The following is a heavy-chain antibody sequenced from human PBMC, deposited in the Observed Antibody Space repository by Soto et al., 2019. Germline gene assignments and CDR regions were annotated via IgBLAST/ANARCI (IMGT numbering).Heavy chain of an antibody. CDR2: ISYDGSNK. Sequence: WGSLRLSCAASGFTFSSYAMHWGRQAPGKGLEWVAVISYDGSNKYYADSVKGRFTISRDNSKNTLYLQMNSLRAEDTAVYYCARDRFKDYYDSSGYLNWFDPWGQGTLVTVSS. D-gene: IGHD3-22*01. CDR3: ARDRFKDYYDSSGYLNWFDP. J-gene: IGHJ5*02. V-gene: IGHV3-30-3*01. CDR1: GFTFSSYA.